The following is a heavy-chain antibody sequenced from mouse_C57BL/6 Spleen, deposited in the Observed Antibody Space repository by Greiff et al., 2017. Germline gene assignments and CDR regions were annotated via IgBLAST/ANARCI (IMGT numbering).Heavy chain of an antibody. J-gene: IGHJ4*01. CDR2: INPYNGGT. V-gene: IGHV1-19*01. Sequence: DVKLMESGPVLVKPGASVKISCKASGYTFTDYYMNWVKQTHGKSLEWIGDINPYNGGTSYNQKFKGKATLTIDKSSSTAYLELNSLTSEDSAGYYCARRGNYYGSSVYGMDYWGQGTTVTVSS. D-gene: IGHD1-1*01. CDR3: ARRGNYYGSSVYGMDY. CDR1: GYTFTDYY.